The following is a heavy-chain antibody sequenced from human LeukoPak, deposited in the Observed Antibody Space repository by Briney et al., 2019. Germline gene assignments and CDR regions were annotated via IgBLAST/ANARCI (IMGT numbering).Heavy chain of an antibody. V-gene: IGHV3-30*04. J-gene: IGHJ4*02. CDR2: ISYDGSNK. CDR3: ASPGYYNY. D-gene: IGHD3-9*01. CDR1: GFTFSSYA. Sequence: PGGSLRLSCAASGFTFSSYAMHWVRQAPGKGLEWVAVISYDGSNKYYADSVKGRFTISRDNSKNTLYLQMNSLRAKDTAVYYCASPGYYNYWGQGTLVTVSS.